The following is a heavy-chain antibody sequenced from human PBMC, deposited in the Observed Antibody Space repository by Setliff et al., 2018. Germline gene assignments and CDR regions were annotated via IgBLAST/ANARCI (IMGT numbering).Heavy chain of an antibody. CDR1: GGSISSSSYY. Sequence: SETLSLTCTVSGGSISSSSYYWGWIRQPPGKGLEWIGYIYTSGSTNYNPSLKSRVTISVDTSKNQFSLKLSSVTAADTAVYYCASTTVPAPYYFDYWGQGTLVTVSS. J-gene: IGHJ4*02. CDR3: ASTTVPAPYYFDY. D-gene: IGHD6-25*01. CDR2: IYTSGST. V-gene: IGHV4-61*05.